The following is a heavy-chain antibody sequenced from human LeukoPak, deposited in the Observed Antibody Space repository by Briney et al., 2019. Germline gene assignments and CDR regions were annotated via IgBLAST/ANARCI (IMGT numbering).Heavy chain of an antibody. Sequence: GGSLRLSCTDSGSTFSSRDMNWVRQAPGKGLEWVSFISSGGYTTRYADSVKGRFIISRDNAKNSLYLQMNSLKAEDTAVYYCAREGSSYAPSEPFYFDYWGQGTLVTVSS. V-gene: IGHV3-48*03. J-gene: IGHJ4*02. D-gene: IGHD3-10*01. CDR1: GSTFSSRD. CDR3: AREGSSYAPSEPFYFDY. CDR2: ISSGGYTT.